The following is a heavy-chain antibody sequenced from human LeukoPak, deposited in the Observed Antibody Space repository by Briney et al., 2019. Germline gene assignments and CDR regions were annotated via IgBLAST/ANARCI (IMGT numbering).Heavy chain of an antibody. D-gene: IGHD5-18*01. V-gene: IGHV3-23*01. Sequence: GGSLRLSCAASGFIFSNYAMTWVRQAPGKGLEWVSTISGSDGSTYYADSVKGRFTIFRDDSKNTLYLQMNSLRAEDTAVYYCARRAGGYSHPYDYWGQGILVTVSS. CDR2: ISGSDGST. J-gene: IGHJ4*02. CDR3: ARRAGGYSHPYDY. CDR1: GFIFSNYA.